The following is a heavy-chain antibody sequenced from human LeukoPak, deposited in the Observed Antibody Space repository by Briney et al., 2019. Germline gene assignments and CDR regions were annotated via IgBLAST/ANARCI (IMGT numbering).Heavy chain of an antibody. J-gene: IGHJ4*02. CDR1: GGSISNNNYY. Sequence: SETLSLTCTVSGGSISNNNYYWGWIRQPPGKGLEWIGSIYYSGSTYYNPSLKSRVTISVDTSKNQFSLKLSSVTAADTAVYYCARLSTVTTSFDYWGQGTLVTVSS. V-gene: IGHV4-39*07. CDR2: IYYSGST. D-gene: IGHD4-17*01. CDR3: ARLSTVTTSFDY.